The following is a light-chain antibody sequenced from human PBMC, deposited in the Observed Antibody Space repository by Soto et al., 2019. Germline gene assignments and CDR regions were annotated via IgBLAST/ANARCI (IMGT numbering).Light chain of an antibody. Sequence: QSALTQPASVSGSPGQSITISCTGTSSDVGSYNLVSWYQQYPGKAPKLMIYEASKRPSGVSNRFSGSKSGNTASLTISGLQTEDEADYYCCSYAGSTTWVFGGGTKLTVL. J-gene: IGLJ2*01. CDR2: EAS. CDR3: CSYAGSTTWV. V-gene: IGLV2-23*01. CDR1: SSDVGSYNL.